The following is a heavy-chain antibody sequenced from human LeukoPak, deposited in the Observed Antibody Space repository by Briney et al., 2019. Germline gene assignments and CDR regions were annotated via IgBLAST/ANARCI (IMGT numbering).Heavy chain of an antibody. D-gene: IGHD6-19*01. Sequence: PGGSLRLSRAASGFTFSSYSMNWVRQAPGKGLEWVSSISSSSTYIYYADSVKGRFTISRDNAKNSLYLRMNSLRAEDTAVYYCVGRAVAGHDAFDIWGQGTMVTVSS. CDR3: VGRAVAGHDAFDI. V-gene: IGHV3-21*04. CDR1: GFTFSSYS. CDR2: ISSSSTYI. J-gene: IGHJ3*02.